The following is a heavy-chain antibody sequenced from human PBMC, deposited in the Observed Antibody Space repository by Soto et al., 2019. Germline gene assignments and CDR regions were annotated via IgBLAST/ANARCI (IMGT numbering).Heavy chain of an antibody. CDR3: ARAQHDFGDSEGDY. Sequence: QVQLVQSGTEVKKPGASVKVSCKASGYTFIKYGIHWVRQAPGQRLEWMGWIYAGNGDNKYSQKFQVRVTITRDTSASTAYMELSSLTSEDTAVYYCARAQHDFGDSEGDYWGQGTLVTVSS. D-gene: IGHD4-17*01. J-gene: IGHJ4*02. CDR1: GYTFIKYG. CDR2: IYAGNGDN. V-gene: IGHV1-3*01.